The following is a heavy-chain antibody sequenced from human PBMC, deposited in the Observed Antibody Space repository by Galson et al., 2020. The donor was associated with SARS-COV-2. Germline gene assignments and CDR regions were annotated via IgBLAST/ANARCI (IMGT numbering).Heavy chain of an antibody. CDR1: GFTLNNYS. D-gene: IGHD2-15*01. CDR3: AREGGGSLKWLDP. J-gene: IGHJ5*02. CDR2: ISYDGD. V-gene: IGHV3-30*01. Sequence: GESLKISCAASGFTLNNYSMHLVRQAPGKGLELVPTISYDGDYYADSVKGRFTISRDSSKNTLYLQMNSLRGDDTAVYYCAREGGGSLKWLDPWGQGTLVTVSS.